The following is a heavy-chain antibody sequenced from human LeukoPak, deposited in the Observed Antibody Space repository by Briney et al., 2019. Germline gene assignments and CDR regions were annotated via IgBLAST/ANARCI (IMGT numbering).Heavy chain of an antibody. J-gene: IGHJ4*02. V-gene: IGHV3-30*03. CDR2: ISYDGRNI. Sequence: GGSLRLSCAASGFTFSTYGMHWVRQAPGKGLEWVAVISYDGRNIHYADSVKGRFTISRDDSKNTLYLQMNSLRVEDTAVYYCARVRGSYRVDYWGQGAPVTVSS. D-gene: IGHD1-26*01. CDR3: ARVRGSYRVDY. CDR1: GFTFSTYG.